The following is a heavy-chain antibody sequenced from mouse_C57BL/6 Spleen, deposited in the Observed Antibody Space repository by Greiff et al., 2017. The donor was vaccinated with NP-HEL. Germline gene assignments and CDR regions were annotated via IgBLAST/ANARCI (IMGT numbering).Heavy chain of an antibody. CDR3: ARRGLYYGSREDAMDY. CDR2: IYPGSGST. J-gene: IGHJ4*01. V-gene: IGHV1-55*01. Sequence: QVQLQQPGAELVKPGASVKMSWKASGYTFTSYWITWVKQRPGQGLEWIGDIYPGSGSTNYNEKFKSKATLTVDTSSSTAYMQLSSLTSEDSAVYYCARRGLYYGSREDAMDYWGQGTSVTVSS. CDR1: GYTFTSYW. D-gene: IGHD1-1*01.